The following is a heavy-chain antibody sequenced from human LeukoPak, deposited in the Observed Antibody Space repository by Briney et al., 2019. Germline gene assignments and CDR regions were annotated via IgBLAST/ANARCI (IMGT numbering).Heavy chain of an antibody. CDR1: GGSISSYY. Sequence: SETLSLTCTVSGGSISSYYWSWIRQPPGKGLEWIGYIYYSGSTNYNPSLRSRVTISVDTSKNQFSLNLTSVTAADTAVYYCARAPAGPPYYYMDVWGTGTTVAVSS. J-gene: IGHJ6*03. V-gene: IGHV4-59*01. CDR2: IYYSGST. CDR3: ARAPAGPPYYYMDV.